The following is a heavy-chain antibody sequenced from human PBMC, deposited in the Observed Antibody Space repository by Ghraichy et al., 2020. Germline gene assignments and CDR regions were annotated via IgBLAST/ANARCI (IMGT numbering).Heavy chain of an antibody. CDR2: ISSVGDKI. V-gene: IGHV3-23*01. CDR1: GFTFSSFA. J-gene: IGHJ5*01. CDR3: AKGLAFFDS. D-gene: IGHD3-3*02. Sequence: GGSLRLSCEASGFTFSSFAMSWVRQAPGRGLEWLSAISSVGDKIYSADSVKGRFTISRDNSKNTLFLQMNSLRGEDTAIYYCAKGLAFFDSWGRGTLVTVSS.